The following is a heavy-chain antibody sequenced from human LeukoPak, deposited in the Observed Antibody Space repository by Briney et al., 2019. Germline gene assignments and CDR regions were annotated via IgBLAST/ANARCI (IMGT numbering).Heavy chain of an antibody. Sequence: GGSLRLSCAASGFTFSSYEMNWVRQAPGKGLEWVSYISSSGSTIYYADSVKGRFTISRDNAKNSLYLQMNSLRAEDTAVYYCARAIGRGYYAYWGQGTLVAVSS. J-gene: IGHJ4*02. CDR3: ARAIGRGYYAY. D-gene: IGHD3-22*01. CDR2: ISSSGSTI. V-gene: IGHV3-48*03. CDR1: GFTFSSYE.